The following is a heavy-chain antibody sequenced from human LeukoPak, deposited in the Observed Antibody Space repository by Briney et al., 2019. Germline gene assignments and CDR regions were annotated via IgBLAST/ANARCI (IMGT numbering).Heavy chain of an antibody. J-gene: IGHJ4*02. Sequence: GGSLRLSCAASGFTFSNSWMHWVRQAPGKGLVWVSRISPDGSITGHADSVKGRFTISRDNAKNTLYLQMNSVRGEDTAVYYCTRDFVFWSAIWGQGTLVTVSS. CDR2: ISPDGSIT. D-gene: IGHD3-3*01. CDR1: GFTFSNSW. V-gene: IGHV3-74*01. CDR3: TRDFVFWSAI.